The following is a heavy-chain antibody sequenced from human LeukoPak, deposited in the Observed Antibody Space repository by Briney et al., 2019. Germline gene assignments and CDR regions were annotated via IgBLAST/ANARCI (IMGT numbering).Heavy chain of an antibody. CDR3: ARDMGDSGYDMNY. V-gene: IGHV1-2*06. Sequence: ASVKVSCKASGYTFTGYYMHWVRQAPGQGLEWMGRINPNSGGTNYAQKFQGRVTMTRDTSISTAYMELSRLRSDDTAVYYCARDMGDSGYDMNYWGQGTLVTVSS. D-gene: IGHD5-12*01. CDR2: INPNSGGT. J-gene: IGHJ4*02. CDR1: GYTFTGYY.